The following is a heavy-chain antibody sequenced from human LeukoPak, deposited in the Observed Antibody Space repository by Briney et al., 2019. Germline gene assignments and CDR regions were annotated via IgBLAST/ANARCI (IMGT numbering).Heavy chain of an antibody. D-gene: IGHD3-10*01. CDR3: ARAPRITMARGVDDAFDI. V-gene: IGHV4-30-4*01. CDR2: IYYSGST. CDR1: GGSISSGDYY. J-gene: IGHJ3*02. Sequence: PSQTLSLTCTVSGGSISSGDYYWSWIRQPPGKGLEWIGYIYYSGSTYYNPSLKSRVTISVDTSKNQFSLKLSSVTAADTAVYYCARAPRITMARGVDDAFDIWGQGTMVTVSS.